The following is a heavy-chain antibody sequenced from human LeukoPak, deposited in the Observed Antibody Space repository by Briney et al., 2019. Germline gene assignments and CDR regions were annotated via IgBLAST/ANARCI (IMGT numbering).Heavy chain of an antibody. D-gene: IGHD2-15*01. CDR1: GFTFSDYS. CDR2: ISSSGTYT. Sequence: PGGSLRLSCAASGFTFSDYSMNWVRQAPETGLEWVSSISSSGTYTYYADSVKGRFTISRDNAKNSLYLQMNSLRAEDTAVYYCARDVSRISDYWGQGTLVTVSS. V-gene: IGHV3-21*01. CDR3: ARDVSRISDY. J-gene: IGHJ4*02.